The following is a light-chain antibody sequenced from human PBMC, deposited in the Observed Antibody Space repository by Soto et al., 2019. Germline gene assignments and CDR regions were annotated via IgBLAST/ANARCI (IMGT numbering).Light chain of an antibody. CDR3: SSYTTSSTPTV. Sequence: QSALTQPASVSGSPGQSITISCTGSSSDIGAYDYVSWYQQRPVKAPRLMIFDVTNRPSGVSDRFSGSKSGNTASLTISGLQTEDEADYYCSSYTTSSTPTVFGTGTKVTV. V-gene: IGLV2-14*01. J-gene: IGLJ1*01. CDR1: SSDIGAYDY. CDR2: DVT.